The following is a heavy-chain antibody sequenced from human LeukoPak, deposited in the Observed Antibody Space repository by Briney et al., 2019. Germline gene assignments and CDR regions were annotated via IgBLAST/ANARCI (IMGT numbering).Heavy chain of an antibody. V-gene: IGHV3-21*04. Sequence: PGGSLRLSCAASGFTFSSYSMNWVRQAPGKGLEWVSSISSSSSYIYYTDSVKGRCTISRDNGKNSLYLQMNSLRAEDTAVYYCATHGSAHYYMDVWGKGTTVTISS. J-gene: IGHJ6*03. CDR2: ISSSSSYI. CDR3: ATHGSAHYYMDV. D-gene: IGHD2-2*03. CDR1: GFTFSSYS.